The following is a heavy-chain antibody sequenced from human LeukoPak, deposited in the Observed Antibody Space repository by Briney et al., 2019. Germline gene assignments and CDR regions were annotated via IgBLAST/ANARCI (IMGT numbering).Heavy chain of an antibody. CDR1: GFTFSSYS. V-gene: IGHV3-48*01. CDR3: ARDGSDYYPHAFDI. Sequence: PGGSLRLSCAASGFTFSSYSMNWVRQAPGKGLEWVSYISSSSSSSTIYYADSVKGRFTFSRDNAKNSLYLQMNSLRAEDTAVYYCARDGSDYYPHAFDIWGQGTMVTVSS. J-gene: IGHJ3*02. D-gene: IGHD3-22*01. CDR2: ISSSSSSSTI.